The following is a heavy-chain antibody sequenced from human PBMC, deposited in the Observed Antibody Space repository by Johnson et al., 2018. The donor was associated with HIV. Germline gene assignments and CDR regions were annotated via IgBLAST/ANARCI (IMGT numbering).Heavy chain of an antibody. CDR1: GFTFSNAW. J-gene: IGHJ3*02. CDR3: TTGDGSSWYEMGYGSDAFDI. CDR2: IRSKTDGGTT. V-gene: IGHV3-15*01. Sequence: EVQLVESGGGLVQPGGSLRLSCAASGFTFSNAWMSWVRQAPGKGLEWVGRIRSKTDGGTTDYAAPVKGRFTISRDDSKNTLYLQMNSLKSEDTAIYYCTTGDGSSWYEMGYGSDAFDIWGQGTMVTVSS. D-gene: IGHD6-13*01.